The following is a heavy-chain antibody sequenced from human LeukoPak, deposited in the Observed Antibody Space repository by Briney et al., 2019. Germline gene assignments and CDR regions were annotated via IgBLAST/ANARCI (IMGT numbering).Heavy chain of an antibody. CDR2: IYYSGNT. Sequence: SETLSLTCNVSGGSISGCYWSWIRQPPGKGLEYIGHIYYSGNTNYNPSLMSRVTISVDTSKNQFSLKLSSVTAADTAVYYCGRGTLPRGVWGQGTTVTVSS. CDR1: GGSISGCY. CDR3: GRGTLPRGV. J-gene: IGHJ6*02. D-gene: IGHD3/OR15-3a*01. V-gene: IGHV4-59*01.